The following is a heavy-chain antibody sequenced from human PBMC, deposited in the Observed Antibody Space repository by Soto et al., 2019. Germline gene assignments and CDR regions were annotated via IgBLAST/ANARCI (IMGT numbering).Heavy chain of an antibody. V-gene: IGHV3-7*01. CDR3: GRIASAGRGGDV. J-gene: IGHJ6*04. CDR2: IKQDGSEK. CDR1: GFTFSSYW. D-gene: IGHD6-13*01. Sequence: EVQLVESGGGLVQPGGSLRLSCAASGFTFSSYWMSWVRQAPVKGLEWVGNIKQDGSEKNYVDFVEGRFTISRDNAENSLYLKINSLRAEDRPVYYCGRIASAGRGGDVWGKGTTVVVSS.